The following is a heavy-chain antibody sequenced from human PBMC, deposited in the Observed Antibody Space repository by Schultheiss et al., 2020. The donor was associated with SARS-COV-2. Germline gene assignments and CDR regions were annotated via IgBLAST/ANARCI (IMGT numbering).Heavy chain of an antibody. CDR1: GFTFSSYG. Sequence: GESLKISCAASGFTFSSYGMHWVRQAPGKGLEWVAVISYDGSNKYYADSVKGRFTISRDNAKNTLYLQMNSLRAEDTAVYYCARRGAYYYGSGRFGGMFDPWGQGTLVTVSS. CDR2: ISYDGSNK. D-gene: IGHD3-10*01. V-gene: IGHV3-33*05. CDR3: ARRGAYYYGSGRFGGMFDP. J-gene: IGHJ5*02.